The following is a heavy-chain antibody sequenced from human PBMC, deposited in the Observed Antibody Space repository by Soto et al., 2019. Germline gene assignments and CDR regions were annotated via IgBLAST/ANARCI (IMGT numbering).Heavy chain of an antibody. CDR1: GGSISSYY. Sequence: PSETLSLTCTVSGGSISSYYWSWIRQPPGKGLEWIGYIYYSGSTYYNPSLKSRVTISVDTSKNQFSLKLSSVTAADTAVYYCARGSYYYGSGRIGYGMDVWGQGTTVTVSS. CDR2: IYYSGST. D-gene: IGHD3-10*01. V-gene: IGHV4-59*08. CDR3: ARGSYYYGSGRIGYGMDV. J-gene: IGHJ6*02.